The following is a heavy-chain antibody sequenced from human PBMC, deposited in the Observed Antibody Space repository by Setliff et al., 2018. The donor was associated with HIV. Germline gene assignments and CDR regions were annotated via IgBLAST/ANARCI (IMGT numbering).Heavy chain of an antibody. V-gene: IGHV4-34*01. D-gene: IGHD2-2*01. CDR1: GGSFSGYY. J-gene: IGHJ6*03. CDR3: ARGRWIRVSAAIMYYHYYYMDV. Sequence: LSLTCAVYGGSFSGYYWSWMRQPPGKGLEWIGEINHSGSTTYNPSLKSGVIISVDTSKNQFSLKLSSVTAADTAVYYCARGRWIRVSAAIMYYHYYYMDVWGRGTTVTVSS. CDR2: INHSGST.